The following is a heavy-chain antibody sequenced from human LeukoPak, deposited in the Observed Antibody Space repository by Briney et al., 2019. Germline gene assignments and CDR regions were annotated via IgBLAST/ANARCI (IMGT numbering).Heavy chain of an antibody. CDR1: GFTLNGYW. D-gene: IGHD2-8*02. J-gene: IGHJ6*02. CDR2: IDPDGSTT. Sequence: GGSLRLSCAASGFTLNGYWMHWVRQAPGEGLVWVSRIDPDGSTTNYAESVKGRFTTSRDNAKSTMYLQMNSLRAEDTALYYCTRVQAGRSGLMDVWGRGTTVTVSS. CDR3: TRVQAGRSGLMDV. V-gene: IGHV3-74*01.